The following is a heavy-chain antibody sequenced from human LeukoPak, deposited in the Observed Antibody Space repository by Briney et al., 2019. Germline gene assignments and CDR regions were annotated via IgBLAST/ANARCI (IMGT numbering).Heavy chain of an antibody. CDR1: GGSISSYY. D-gene: IGHD2-2*01. Sequence: SETLSLTCTVSGGSISSYYWSWIRQPPGKGLEWIGYIYYSGSTNYNPSLKSRVTISVDTSKNQFSLKLSSVTAADTAVYYCAGIDPDSIVVVPAAAHAFDIWGQGTMVTVSS. CDR2: IYYSGST. CDR3: AGIDPDSIVVVPAAAHAFDI. J-gene: IGHJ3*02. V-gene: IGHV4-59*01.